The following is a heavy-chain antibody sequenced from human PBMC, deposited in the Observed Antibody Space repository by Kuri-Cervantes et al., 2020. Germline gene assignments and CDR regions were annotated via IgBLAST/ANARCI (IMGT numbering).Heavy chain of an antibody. D-gene: IGHD3-22*01. CDR2: IYHSGST. Sequence: SCTVSGGSISSGGYSWSWIRQPPGKGLEWIGYIYHSGSTYYNPSLKGRVTISVDRSKNQFSLKLSSVTAADTAVYYCARESSGYDYWGQGTLVTVSS. CDR1: GGSISSGGYS. CDR3: ARESSGYDY. J-gene: IGHJ4*02. V-gene: IGHV4-30-2*01.